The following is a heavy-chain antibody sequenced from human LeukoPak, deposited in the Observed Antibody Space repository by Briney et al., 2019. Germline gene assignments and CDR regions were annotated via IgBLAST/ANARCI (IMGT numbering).Heavy chain of an antibody. J-gene: IGHJ4*02. CDR2: IDNVGGT. V-gene: IGHV3-66*01. CDR1: GFTVSDNH. Sequence: GGSLRLSCVASGFTVSDNHVSWVRQAPGKGLEWVSLIDNVGGTYYADSVKGRFTISREHSKNTLYLQMNSLRAEDTALYYCMGYGGNSFWGQGTLVTVPS. D-gene: IGHD4-23*01. CDR3: MGYGGNSF.